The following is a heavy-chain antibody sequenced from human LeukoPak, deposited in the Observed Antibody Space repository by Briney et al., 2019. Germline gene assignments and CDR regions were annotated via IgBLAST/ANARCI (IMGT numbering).Heavy chain of an antibody. D-gene: IGHD6-19*01. V-gene: IGHV1-18*01. Sequence: ASVKVSCTASGYTFTSYGISWVRHAPGQGLEWMGWISAYNGNTNYAQKHQGRVITTTATSTSTAYMELRSLRSDATAVYYCARDLSSGWYRYFDYWGQGTLVTVSS. CDR3: ARDLSSGWYRYFDY. CDR1: GYTFTSYG. CDR2: ISAYNGNT. J-gene: IGHJ4*02.